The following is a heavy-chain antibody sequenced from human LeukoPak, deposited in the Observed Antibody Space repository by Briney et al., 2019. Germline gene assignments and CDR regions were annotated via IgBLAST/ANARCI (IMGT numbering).Heavy chain of an antibody. V-gene: IGHV4-39*01. J-gene: IGHJ4*02. CDR2: IYYSGST. D-gene: IGHD1-26*01. Sequence: PSETLSLTCTVSGGSISSSSYYWGWIRQPPRKGLEWIGSIYYSGSTYYNPSLKSRVTISVDTSKNQFSLKLSSVTAADTAVYYCARLSISSGSYHIDYWGQGTLVTVSS. CDR1: GGSISSSSYY. CDR3: ARLSISSGSYHIDY.